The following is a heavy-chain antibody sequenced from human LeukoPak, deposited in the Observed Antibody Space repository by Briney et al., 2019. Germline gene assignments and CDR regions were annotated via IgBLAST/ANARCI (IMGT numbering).Heavy chain of an antibody. V-gene: IGHV3-33*01. J-gene: IGHJ6*02. CDR3: ARPTYYYDSSGYYGTSYGMDV. CDR2: IWFDGSTK. CDR1: GFTFSSHG. Sequence: GGSLRLSCAASGFTFSSHGMHWVHQPPGKGLEWVAVIWFDGSTKYYADSVKGRFTISRDSSKNTLFLQMNSLRAEDTAVYYCARPTYYYDSSGYYGTSYGMDVWGQGTTVTVSS. D-gene: IGHD3-22*01.